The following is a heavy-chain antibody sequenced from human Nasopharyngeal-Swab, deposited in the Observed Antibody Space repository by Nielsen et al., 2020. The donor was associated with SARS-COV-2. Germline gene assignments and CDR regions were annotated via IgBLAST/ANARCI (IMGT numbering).Heavy chain of an antibody. CDR2: IIPILGIV. Sequence: SVQVSCKASGGTFSSYAISWVRQAPGQGLEWMGRIIPILGIVNYAQKFQGRVTITADKSTSTAYMELSSLRSEDTAVYYCARDCSSTSCYLYYYYYYMDVWGKGTTVTVSS. CDR3: ARDCSSTSCYLYYYYYYMDV. CDR1: GGTFSSYA. J-gene: IGHJ6*03. V-gene: IGHV1-69*04. D-gene: IGHD2-2*01.